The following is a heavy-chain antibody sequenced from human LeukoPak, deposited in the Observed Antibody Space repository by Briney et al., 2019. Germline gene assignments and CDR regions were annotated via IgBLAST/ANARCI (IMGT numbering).Heavy chain of an antibody. CDR2: ISGSGGST. CDR1: GFTFSSSA. J-gene: IGHJ4*02. D-gene: IGHD6-19*01. V-gene: IGHV3-23*01. CDR3: AKGSAVAGSFDY. Sequence: GGSLRLSCAASGFTFSSSAMSWVRQAPGKGLEWVSAISGSGGSTYYADSVKGRFTISRDNSKNTLYLQMNSLRAEDTAVYYCAKGSAVAGSFDYWGQGTLVTVSS.